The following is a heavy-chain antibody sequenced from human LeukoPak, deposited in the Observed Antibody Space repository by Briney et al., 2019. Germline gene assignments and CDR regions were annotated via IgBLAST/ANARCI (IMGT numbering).Heavy chain of an antibody. V-gene: IGHV3-30*02. J-gene: IGHJ4*02. CDR2: IRYDGSNK. Sequence: GGSLRLSCAASGFTFSSYGMHWVRQAPGKGLEWVAFIRYDGSNKYYADSVKGRFTISRDNSKNTLYLQMNSLRAEDTAVYYCAREYYYDSSGYYDYFDYWGQGTLVTVSS. CDR1: GFTFSSYG. CDR3: AREYYYDSSGYYDYFDY. D-gene: IGHD3-22*01.